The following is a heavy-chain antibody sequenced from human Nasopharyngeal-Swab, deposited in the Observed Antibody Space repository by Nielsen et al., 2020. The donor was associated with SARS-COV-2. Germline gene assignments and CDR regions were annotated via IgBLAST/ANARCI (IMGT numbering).Heavy chain of an antibody. CDR3: ARTFCPTSSCSYYFDS. Sequence: SETLSLTCAVYGGSLSGYYWTWIRQPPGKGLEWIGEVEQSGFTKYNPSLKSRVTISLDTSKNQVSLKVSSVTAADTAVYYCARTFCPTSSCSYYFDSWGQGNLVTVSS. J-gene: IGHJ4*02. V-gene: IGHV4-34*01. CDR2: VEQSGFT. CDR1: GGSLSGYY. D-gene: IGHD2-2*01.